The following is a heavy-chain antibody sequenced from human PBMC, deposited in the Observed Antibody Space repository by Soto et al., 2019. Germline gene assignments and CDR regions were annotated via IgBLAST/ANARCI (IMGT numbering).Heavy chain of an antibody. J-gene: IGHJ4*02. CDR1: EYSFRDYY. CDR2: INLNDGGT. CDR3: VRDAPSHQSIFDR. D-gene: IGHD3-3*01. Sequence: ASVKVSCKASEYSFRDYYLHWLRQAPGQGLEWMGWINLNDGGTNYARKFQGRVTMTSDKSITTVYMELSSLRSDDTAVYYCVRDAPSHQSIFDRWGQGTLVTVSS. V-gene: IGHV1-2*02.